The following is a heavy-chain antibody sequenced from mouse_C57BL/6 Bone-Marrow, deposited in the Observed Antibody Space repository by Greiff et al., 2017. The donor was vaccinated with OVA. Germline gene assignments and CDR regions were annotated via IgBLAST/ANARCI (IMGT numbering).Heavy chain of an antibody. CDR2: IDPSDSYT. J-gene: IGHJ3*01. CDR1: GYTFTSYW. V-gene: IGHV1-69*01. Sequence: VQLQQPGAELVMPGASVKLSCKASGYTFTSYWMHWVKQRPGQGLEWIGEIDPSDSYTNYNQKFKGKSTLTVDKSSSTAYMQLSSLTSEDSAVYYCARLGYYYGSSYAWFAYWGQGTLVTVSA. D-gene: IGHD1-1*01. CDR3: ARLGYYYGSSYAWFAY.